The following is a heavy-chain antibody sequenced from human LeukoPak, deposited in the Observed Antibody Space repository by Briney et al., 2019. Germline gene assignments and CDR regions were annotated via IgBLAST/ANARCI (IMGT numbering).Heavy chain of an antibody. D-gene: IGHD2-2*01. V-gene: IGHV4-59*12. Sequence: PSETLSLTCTVSGGSISSYYWSWIRQPPGKGLEWIGYIYYSGSTNYNPSLKSRVTISVDTSKNQFSLKLSSVTAADTAVYYCARDTLVPASNEIDPWGQGTLVTVSS. J-gene: IGHJ5*02. CDR1: GGSISSYY. CDR2: IYYSGST. CDR3: ARDTLVPASNEIDP.